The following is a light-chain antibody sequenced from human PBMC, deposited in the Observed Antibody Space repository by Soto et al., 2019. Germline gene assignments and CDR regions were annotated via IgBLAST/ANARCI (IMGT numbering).Light chain of an antibody. CDR1: SSDVGGYNY. CDR2: DVS. Sequence: QSALTQPRSVSGSPGQSVTISCTGTSSDVGGYNYVSWYQQHPGKAPKLMIYDVSKRPSGVPDRFSGSKSGNTASLTISGLQAEDEAYYYCCSSAGSYTWVFGTGTKVTVL. V-gene: IGLV2-11*01. J-gene: IGLJ1*01. CDR3: CSSAGSYTWV.